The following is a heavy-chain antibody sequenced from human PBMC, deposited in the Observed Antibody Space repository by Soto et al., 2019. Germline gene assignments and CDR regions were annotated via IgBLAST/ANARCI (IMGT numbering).Heavy chain of an antibody. Sequence: EVQLSESGGGVVQPGGSLRLSCAASGFTFDFHGMNWARQAPGRGLELVATVNDRGSNTHYADSVRGRFTISRDNSKNTLSLQMDSLRAEDTAIYYCVSWVSAHLDKWGQGTLVAVSS. D-gene: IGHD2-8*01. V-gene: IGHV3-23*01. J-gene: IGHJ4*02. CDR1: GFTFDFHG. CDR2: VNDRGSNT. CDR3: VSWVSAHLDK.